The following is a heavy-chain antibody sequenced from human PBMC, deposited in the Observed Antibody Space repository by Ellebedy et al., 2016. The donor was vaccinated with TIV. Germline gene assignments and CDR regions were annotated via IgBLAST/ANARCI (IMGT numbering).Heavy chain of an antibody. D-gene: IGHD4-23*01. CDR1: GYTFTRYY. CDR3: ARGHYGGNRAFDI. CDR2: IDPSVGGT. J-gene: IGHJ3*02. Sequence: ASVKVSCKASGYTFTRYYLHWVRQAPGQGLEWVGIIDPSVGGTSYPQKFRGRVTMTRDKSTSTVYMLLNSLRSEDTAVYYCARGHYGGNRAFDIWGQGTMVTVS. V-gene: IGHV1-46*01.